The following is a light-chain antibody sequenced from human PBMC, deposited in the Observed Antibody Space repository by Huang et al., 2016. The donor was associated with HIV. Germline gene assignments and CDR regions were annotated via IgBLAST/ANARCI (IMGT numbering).Light chain of an antibody. Sequence: ELVMTQSPATLSVSPGERVTLSCRASQSVSSNLAWYQQKPGQAPRLLIYGASTRATGIPARFSGSGSGTEFTLTISSLQSEDFAVYYCQQYNNWRETFGQGTKVEIK. V-gene: IGKV3-15*01. CDR3: QQYNNWRET. J-gene: IGKJ1*01. CDR2: GAS. CDR1: QSVSSN.